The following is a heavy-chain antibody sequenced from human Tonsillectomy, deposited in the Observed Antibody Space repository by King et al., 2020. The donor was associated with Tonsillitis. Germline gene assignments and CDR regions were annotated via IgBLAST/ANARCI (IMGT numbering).Heavy chain of an antibody. Sequence: QLVQSGAEVKTPGASVKVSCKASGYSFTDYFMHWVRQAPGQGLEWMGWINPNIGGTKYAQKFQGRVTMTRDASISTYYMELSRLKSDDSAVYYCAKALDNIVVVSAATLYYWGQGTQVTVSS. CDR1: GYSFTDYF. D-gene: IGHD2-2*01. CDR3: AKALDNIVVVSAATLYY. V-gene: IGHV1-2*02. J-gene: IGHJ4*02. CDR2: INPNIGGT.